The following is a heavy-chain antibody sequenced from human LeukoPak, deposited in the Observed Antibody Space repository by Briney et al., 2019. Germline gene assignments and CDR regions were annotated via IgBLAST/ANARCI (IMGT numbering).Heavy chain of an antibody. V-gene: IGHV3-23*01. J-gene: IGHJ6*02. CDR2: ISGSGGST. CDR3: AIDRPPQQRRFGNYYGMDV. D-gene: IGHD6-13*01. Sequence: GGSQRLSCAASGFTFSGYAMSWVRQAPGKGLEWVSAISGSGGSTYYADSVKGRFTISRDNSKNTLYLQMNSLRAEDTAVYYCAIDRPPQQRRFGNYYGMDVWGQGTTVSVSS. CDR1: GFTFSGYA.